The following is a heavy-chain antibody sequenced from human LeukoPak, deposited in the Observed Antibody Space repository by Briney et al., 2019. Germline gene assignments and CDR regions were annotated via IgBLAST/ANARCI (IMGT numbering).Heavy chain of an antibody. Sequence: APVRVSRKASGYTFIGYYMHWVRQAPGQALEWMGWINPNGGAINYAQKFQGRATLTRDTSRNTAYMEINRLTSDDTAVYYCVKPSRGPYYWFDLWGQGTLVTVSS. V-gene: IGHV1-2*02. CDR1: GYTFIGYY. J-gene: IGHJ5*02. CDR2: INPNGGAI. D-gene: IGHD1-1*01. CDR3: VKPSRGPYYWFDL.